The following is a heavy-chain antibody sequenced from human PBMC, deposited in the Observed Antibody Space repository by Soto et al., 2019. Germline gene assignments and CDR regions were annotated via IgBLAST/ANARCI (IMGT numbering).Heavy chain of an antibody. D-gene: IGHD2-2*01. CDR1: GFTFNNYW. CDR2: IKQDGSEK. CDR3: AKNNRYCSSTNCFVFDY. J-gene: IGHJ4*02. Sequence: EVQLVESGGGLVQPGGSLRLSCAASGFTFNNYWMSWVRQASGKGLEWVANIKQDGSEKYRVDSVKGRFTISRDNAKNSLYLQMNSLRAEHTAVYYCAKNNRYCSSTNCFVFDYWGQGTLVTVSS. V-gene: IGHV3-7*01.